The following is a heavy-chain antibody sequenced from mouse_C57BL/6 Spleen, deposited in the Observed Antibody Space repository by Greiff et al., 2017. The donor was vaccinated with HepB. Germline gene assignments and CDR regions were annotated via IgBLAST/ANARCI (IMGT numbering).Heavy chain of an antibody. D-gene: IGHD1-1*01. V-gene: IGHV1-50*01. Sequence: VQLKESGAELVKPGASVKLSCKASGYTFTSYWMQWVKQRPGQGLEWIGEIDPSDSYTNYNQKFKGKATLTVDTSSSTAYMQLSSLTSEDSAVYYCARGITTVVRYFDYWGQGTTLTVSS. J-gene: IGHJ2*01. CDR2: IDPSDSYT. CDR3: ARGITTVVRYFDY. CDR1: GYTFTSYW.